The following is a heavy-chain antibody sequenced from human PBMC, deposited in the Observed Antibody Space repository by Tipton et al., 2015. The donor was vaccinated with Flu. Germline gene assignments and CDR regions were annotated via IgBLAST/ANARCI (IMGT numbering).Heavy chain of an antibody. CDR2: IYHSGST. CDR3: ARRYCSGGSCVTGWFDP. Sequence: TLSLTCAVSGYSISSGYYWGWIRQPPGKGLEWIGSIYHSGSTYYNPSLESRVTISVDTSKNQFSLKLSSVTAADTAVYYCARRYCSGGSCVTGWFDPWGQGTLVTVSS. CDR1: GYSISSGYY. J-gene: IGHJ5*02. V-gene: IGHV4-38-2*01. D-gene: IGHD2-15*01.